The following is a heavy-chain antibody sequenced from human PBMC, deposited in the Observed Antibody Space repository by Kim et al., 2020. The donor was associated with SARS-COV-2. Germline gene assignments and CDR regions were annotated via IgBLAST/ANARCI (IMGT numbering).Heavy chain of an antibody. V-gene: IGHV5-10-1*01. Sequence: YTNYSPSFQGHVTISADKSISTAYLQWSSLKASDTAMYYCARLLGNGITIWGQGTLVTVSS. CDR3: ARLLGNGITI. D-gene: IGHD3-9*01. J-gene: IGHJ4*02. CDR2: YT.